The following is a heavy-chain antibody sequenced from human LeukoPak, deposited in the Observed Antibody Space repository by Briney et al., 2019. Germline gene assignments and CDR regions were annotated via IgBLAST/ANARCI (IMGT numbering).Heavy chain of an antibody. D-gene: IGHD5-18*01. J-gene: IGHJ5*02. CDR1: GDTFTGYY. V-gene: IGHV1-2*04. CDR3: ARGPTTSIQLLP. CDR2: INPNSGGT. Sequence: ASVKVSCKASGDTFTGYYMHWVRQAPGQGLEWMGWINPNSGGTNYAQKFQGWVTMTRDTSISTAYMELSRLRSDDTAVYYCARGPTTSIQLLPWGQGTLVTVSS.